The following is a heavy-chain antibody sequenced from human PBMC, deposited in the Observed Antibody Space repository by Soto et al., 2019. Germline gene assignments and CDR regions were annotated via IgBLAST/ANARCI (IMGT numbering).Heavy chain of an antibody. V-gene: IGHV3-30*18. CDR3: VKEDIPSLCCLAA. D-gene: IGHD2-15*01. J-gene: IGHJ6*02. CDR2: ISHDGGKK. Sequence: PGGSLRLSCTASGFTYGAYGMHWVRQSPGKGLDWVALISHDGGKKHYADSVTGRFTVSRDNYKNTMDLQMDSLRSDDSGVYYCVKEDIPSLCCLAAWGQGTTFTVSS. CDR1: GFTYGAYG.